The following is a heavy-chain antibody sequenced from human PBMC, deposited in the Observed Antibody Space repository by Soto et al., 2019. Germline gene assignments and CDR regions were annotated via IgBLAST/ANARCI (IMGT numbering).Heavy chain of an antibody. D-gene: IGHD1-26*01. CDR2: ISDSGSLT. V-gene: IGHV3-11*01. CDR1: GFTFSAYY. CDR3: ARALVLGVGALSQ. J-gene: IGHJ4*02. Sequence: GSLRLACAGSGFTFSAYYMSWIRQAPGKGLEWVSYISDSGSLTHYGDSVKVRFTISRDNAKASLYLQMDSLRAEDTAIYYCARALVLGVGALSQWGQGTLVTVYS.